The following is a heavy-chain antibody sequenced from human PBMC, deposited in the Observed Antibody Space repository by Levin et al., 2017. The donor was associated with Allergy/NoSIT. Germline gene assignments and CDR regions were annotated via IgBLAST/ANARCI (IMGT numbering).Heavy chain of an antibody. V-gene: IGHV4-59*08. D-gene: IGHD4-17*01. CDR1: GGSISSYY. Sequence: SETLSLTCTVSGGSISSYYWSWIRQPPGKGLEWIGYIYYSGSTNYNPSLKSRVTISVDTSKNQFSLKLSSVTAADTAVYYCAGKPTAFDAFDIWGQGTMVTVSS. CDR3: AGKPTAFDAFDI. CDR2: IYYSGST. J-gene: IGHJ3*02.